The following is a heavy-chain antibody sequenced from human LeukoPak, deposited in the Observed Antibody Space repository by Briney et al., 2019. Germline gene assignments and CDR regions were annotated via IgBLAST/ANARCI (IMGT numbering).Heavy chain of an antibody. J-gene: IGHJ4*02. V-gene: IGHV3-15*01. D-gene: IGHD1-14*01. CDR1: GFTFSNAW. CDR2: IKTKADGGTT. Sequence: GGSLRLSCAASGFTFSNAWMTWVRQAPGKGLEWVGLIKTKADGGTTDYAAPVKGRFTISRDDSKNTLYLQMNSLKTGDTAVYYCTTARSFSATWSVPDDYWGQGTLVTVSS. CDR3: TTARSFSATWSVPDDY.